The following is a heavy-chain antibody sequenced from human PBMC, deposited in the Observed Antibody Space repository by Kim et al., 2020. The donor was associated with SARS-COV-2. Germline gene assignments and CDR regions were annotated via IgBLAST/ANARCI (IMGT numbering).Heavy chain of an antibody. CDR1: GGSISTSSYY. D-gene: IGHD3-22*01. CDR3: ARVLDYYDRSAYYD. J-gene: IGHJ4*02. Sequence: SETLSLICTVSGGSISTSSYYWGWIRQPPGKGLEWIGNIYYSGNTYYNSSLKSRVTIFLDTSKNQFTLKLSSVTAADTAVYYCARVLDYYDRSAYYDWGQGTLVTVSS. V-gene: IGHV4-39*01. CDR2: IYYSGNT.